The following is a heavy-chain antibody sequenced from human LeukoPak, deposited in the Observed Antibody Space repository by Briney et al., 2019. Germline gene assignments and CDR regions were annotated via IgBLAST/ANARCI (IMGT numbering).Heavy chain of an antibody. CDR1: GFTFSSYS. V-gene: IGHV3-21*01. CDR2: ISSSSSYI. D-gene: IGHD1-1*01. Sequence: PGGSLRLSCAAPGFTFSSYSMNWVRQAPGKGLEWVSSISSSSSYIYYADSVKGRFTISRDNAKNSLYLQMNRLRAEDTAVYYCARDHRLAELEATTDRYWGQGTLVTVSS. J-gene: IGHJ4*02. CDR3: ARDHRLAELEATTDRY.